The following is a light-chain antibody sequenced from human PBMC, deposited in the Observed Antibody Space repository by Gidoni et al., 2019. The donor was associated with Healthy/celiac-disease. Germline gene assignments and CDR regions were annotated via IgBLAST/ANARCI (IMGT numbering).Light chain of an antibody. CDR2: AAS. CDR3: QQSYSTPRT. CDR1: QSISSY. V-gene: IGKV1-39*01. J-gene: IGKJ2*02. Sequence: DIQMTQSPSSLSASVGDRVTITCRASQSISSYLNWYQQKPGKAPKLLIYAASSLQSGVPSRFSGSGSWTDFTLTISNLQPEDFATYYCQQSYSTPRTFXXXTKLEIK.